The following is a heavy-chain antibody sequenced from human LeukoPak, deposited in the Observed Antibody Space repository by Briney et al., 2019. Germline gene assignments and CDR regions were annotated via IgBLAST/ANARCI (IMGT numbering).Heavy chain of an antibody. CDR3: KKEPIVVVAATSGY. CDR2: ISYDGSNK. Sequence: PGGSLRLSCAASGFTFSSYAMHWVRQAPGKGLEWVAVISYDGSNKYYADSVKGRFTISRDNSKNTLHLQMNSLRAEDTAVYYCKKEPIVVVAATSGYWGQGTLVTVSS. V-gene: IGHV3-30*14. J-gene: IGHJ4*02. CDR1: GFTFSSYA. D-gene: IGHD2-15*01.